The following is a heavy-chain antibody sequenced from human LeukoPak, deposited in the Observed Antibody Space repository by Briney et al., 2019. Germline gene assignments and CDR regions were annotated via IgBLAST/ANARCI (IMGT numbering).Heavy chain of an antibody. Sequence: GGSLRLSCAASGFSFSAYYMNWVRQAPGKAPEWLANINQAGSVQNYVDSVRGRFTISRDNAKNSLFLQMNSLRAEDTAVYYCARAVRGGADTYWGQGTLVAVSS. CDR3: ARAVRGGADTY. D-gene: IGHD3-10*02. J-gene: IGHJ4*02. CDR1: GFSFSAYY. CDR2: INQAGSVQ. V-gene: IGHV3-7*04.